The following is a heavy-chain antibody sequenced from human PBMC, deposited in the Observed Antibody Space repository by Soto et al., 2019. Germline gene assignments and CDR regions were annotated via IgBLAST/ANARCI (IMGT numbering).Heavy chain of an antibody. CDR2: IYDSGST. Sequence: KASETLSLTCTVSGGSISSSDYFWTWIRQHPGKGLEWIGYIYDSGSTYYNSSLKSRVTLSVDTSKNQFSLRLSSMTAADTAVYYCARSGLELLRFDPWGQGTLVTVSS. CDR1: GGSISSSDYF. V-gene: IGHV4-31*03. CDR3: ARSGLELLRFDP. D-gene: IGHD1-7*01. J-gene: IGHJ5*02.